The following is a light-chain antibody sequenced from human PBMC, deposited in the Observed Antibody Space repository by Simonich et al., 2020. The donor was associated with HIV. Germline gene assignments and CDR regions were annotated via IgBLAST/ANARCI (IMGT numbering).Light chain of an antibody. CDR2: WAS. J-gene: IGKJ5*01. CDR3: QQYYSTPPIT. CDR1: QSVLYSSNNKNY. Sequence: DIVMTQSPDPLAVSLGERATINCKSSQSVLYSSNNKNYLAWYQQKPGQPPQLLIYWASTRESGVPDRFSGSGSGTDFTLTISSLQAEDVAVYYCQQYYSTPPITFGQGTRLEIK. V-gene: IGKV4-1*01.